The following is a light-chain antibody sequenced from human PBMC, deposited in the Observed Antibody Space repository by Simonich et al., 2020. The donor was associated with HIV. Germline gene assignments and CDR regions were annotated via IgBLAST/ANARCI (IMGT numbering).Light chain of an antibody. Sequence: DIQMTQSPSTLSASVGDRVTITCRASQTISTWLAWYKQKPGKAPKLLIYKASNLESGGPSRFSGSGSGTEFTLTISSLQPDDFATYYCQQYNNYRTFGQGTKVEIK. CDR2: KAS. CDR1: QTISTW. CDR3: QQYNNYRT. J-gene: IGKJ1*01. V-gene: IGKV1-5*03.